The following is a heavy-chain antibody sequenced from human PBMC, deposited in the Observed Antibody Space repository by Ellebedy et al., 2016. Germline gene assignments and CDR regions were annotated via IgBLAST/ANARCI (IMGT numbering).Heavy chain of an antibody. J-gene: IGHJ6*03. CDR3: ARGRFLDSYYYYMDV. Sequence: SETLSLXXAVYGGSFSGYYWSWIRQPPGKGLEWIGEINHSGSTNYNPSLKSRVTISVDTSKNQFSLKLSSVTAADTAVYYCARGRFLDSYYYYMDVWGKGTTVTVSS. CDR2: INHSGST. V-gene: IGHV4-34*01. CDR1: GGSFSGYY. D-gene: IGHD3/OR15-3a*01.